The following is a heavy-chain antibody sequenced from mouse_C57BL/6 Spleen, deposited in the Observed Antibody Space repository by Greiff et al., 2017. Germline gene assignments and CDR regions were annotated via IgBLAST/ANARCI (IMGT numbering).Heavy chain of an antibody. Sequence: VQLQQSGAELVRPGTSVKVSCKASGYAFTNYLIEWVKQRPGQGLEWIGVINPGSGGTNYNEKFKGKATLTADKSSSTAYMQLSSLTSADSAVYFCAGTPSDDYIFAYWGQGTLVTVSA. CDR3: AGTPSDDYIFAY. D-gene: IGHD2-4*01. CDR1: GYAFTNYL. CDR2: INPGSGGT. V-gene: IGHV1-54*01. J-gene: IGHJ3*01.